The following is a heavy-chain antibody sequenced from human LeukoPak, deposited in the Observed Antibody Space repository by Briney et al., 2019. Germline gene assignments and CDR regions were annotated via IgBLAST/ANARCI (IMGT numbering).Heavy chain of an antibody. Sequence: ASVKVSYKASGYTFTSYYMHWVRQAPGQGLEWMGIINPSGGSTSYAQKFQGRVTMTRDMSTSTDYMELSSLRSEDTAVYYCARDNSVEDTAWWFDPWGQGTLVTVSS. CDR1: GYTFTSYY. CDR2: INPSGGST. J-gene: IGHJ5*02. D-gene: IGHD4-23*01. CDR3: ARDNSVEDTAWWFDP. V-gene: IGHV1-46*01.